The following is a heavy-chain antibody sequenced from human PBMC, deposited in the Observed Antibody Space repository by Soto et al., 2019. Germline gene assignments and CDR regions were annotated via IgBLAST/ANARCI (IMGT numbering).Heavy chain of an antibody. Sequence: GASVKVSCKASGYTFTNYGVSWVRQAPGQGLEWMGWISAYRGNTDYAQKVQGRVTMTADTSTSTAYMELSSLRSEDTAVYYCARDEQWLVRGWFDPWGQGTLVTVSS. CDR2: ISAYRGNT. V-gene: IGHV1-18*01. J-gene: IGHJ5*02. CDR3: ARDEQWLVRGWFDP. D-gene: IGHD6-19*01. CDR1: GYTFTNYG.